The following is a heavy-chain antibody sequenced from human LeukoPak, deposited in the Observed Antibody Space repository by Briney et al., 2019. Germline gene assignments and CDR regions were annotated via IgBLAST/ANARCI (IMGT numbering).Heavy chain of an antibody. Sequence: GGSLRLSCAASGFTFSTYSMNWVRQAPGKGLEWVSSISSSSSYIYYADSVKGRFTISRDNAKKSVYLQMNSLRAEDTAVYYCARVGPWITARLYFDYWGQGTLVTVSS. CDR2: ISSSSSYI. J-gene: IGHJ4*02. D-gene: IGHD6-6*01. V-gene: IGHV3-21*01. CDR3: ARVGPWITARLYFDY. CDR1: GFTFSTYS.